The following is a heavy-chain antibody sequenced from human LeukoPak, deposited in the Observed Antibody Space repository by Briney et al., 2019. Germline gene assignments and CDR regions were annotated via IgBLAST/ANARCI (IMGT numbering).Heavy chain of an antibody. Sequence: GRSLRLSCAPSGFTFSRHGMHWVRQAPGKGLEWVAIISNDGSRKYYAHSVEGRFTISRDNSKDTLYLQMDSLRAEDTAVYYCARDRAWNYFDYWGQGTLVTVSS. CDR1: GFTFSRHG. V-gene: IGHV3-30*03. CDR2: ISNDGSRK. CDR3: ARDRAWNYFDY. J-gene: IGHJ4*02. D-gene: IGHD3-3*01.